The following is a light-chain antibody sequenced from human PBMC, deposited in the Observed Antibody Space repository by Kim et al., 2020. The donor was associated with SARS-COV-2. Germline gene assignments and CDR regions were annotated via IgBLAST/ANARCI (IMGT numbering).Light chain of an antibody. Sequence: DIQMTQSPSTLSASVGDRVTITCRASKSISSWLAWYQQKPGKAPKLLIYKASSLESGVPSRFSGSGSGTEFTLTISSLQPDDFATYYCQQYNSYSRPFGQGTKVDIK. J-gene: IGKJ1*01. CDR1: KSISSW. CDR2: KAS. V-gene: IGKV1-5*03. CDR3: QQYNSYSRP.